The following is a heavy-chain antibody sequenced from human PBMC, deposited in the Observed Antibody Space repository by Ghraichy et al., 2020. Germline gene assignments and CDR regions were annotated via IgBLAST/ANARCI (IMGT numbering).Heavy chain of an antibody. D-gene: IGHD3-22*01. Sequence: GESLNISCAASGFTLSSYAMNWVRQAPGKGLEWVSVISGSGGSTNYADSVKGRFTISRDNSKNTLYLQMNSLRADDTAVYYCAKDYDSSSWFFDLWGRGTLVTVSS. V-gene: IGHV3-23*01. CDR2: ISGSGGST. J-gene: IGHJ2*01. CDR1: GFTLSSYA. CDR3: AKDYDSSSWFFDL.